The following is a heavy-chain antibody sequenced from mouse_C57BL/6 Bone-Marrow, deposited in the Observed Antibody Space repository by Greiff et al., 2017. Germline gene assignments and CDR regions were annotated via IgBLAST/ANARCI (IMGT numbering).Heavy chain of an antibody. Sequence: VQLQQSGAELARPGASVKLSCKASGYTFTSYGISWVKQRTGQGLEWIGEIYPRSGNTYYNEKFKGKATLTADKSSSTAYMELRSLTSEDSAVYFCAGWEKLRAWFAYWGQGTLVTVSA. J-gene: IGHJ3*01. CDR2: IYPRSGNT. CDR3: AGWEKLRAWFAY. CDR1: GYTFTSYG. V-gene: IGHV1-81*01. D-gene: IGHD1-1*01.